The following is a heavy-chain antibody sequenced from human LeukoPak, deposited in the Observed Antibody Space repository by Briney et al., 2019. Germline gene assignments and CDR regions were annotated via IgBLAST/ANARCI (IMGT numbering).Heavy chain of an antibody. D-gene: IGHD6-19*01. CDR3: ARVKAGYSSGWYFWFDP. J-gene: IGHJ5*02. CDR2: IYTSGST. Sequence: SETLSLTCTVSGGSISSYYWSWIRQPAGKGLEWIGRIYTSGSTNYNPSLKSRVTMSVGTSKNQFSLKLSSVTAADTAVYYCARVKAGYSSGWYFWFDPWGQGTLVTVSS. CDR1: GGSISSYY. V-gene: IGHV4-4*07.